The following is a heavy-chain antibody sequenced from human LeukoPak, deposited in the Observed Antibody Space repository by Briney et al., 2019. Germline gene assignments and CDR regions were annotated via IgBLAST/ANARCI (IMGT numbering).Heavy chain of an antibody. D-gene: IGHD3-10*01. V-gene: IGHV3-23*01. CDR3: AKDIGSYYDY. CDR2: IRNSDGMT. CDR1: GFSINTYT. Sequence: GGSLRLSCDASGFSINTYTMYWVRQAPGQGLEWVSGIRNSDGMTYYADSVRGRFTISTDNSKNTLYLEMNSLRAEDTAVYYCAKDIGSYYDYWGQGILVTVSS. J-gene: IGHJ4*02.